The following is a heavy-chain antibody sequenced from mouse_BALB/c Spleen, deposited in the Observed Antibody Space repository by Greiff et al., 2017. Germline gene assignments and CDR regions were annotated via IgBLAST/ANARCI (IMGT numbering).Heavy chain of an antibody. CDR1: GFTFNTNA. J-gene: IGHJ4*01. CDR2: IRSKSNNYAT. CDR3: VGDSFYYAMDY. V-gene: IGHV10S3*01. Sequence: EVQLVETGGGLVQPKGSLKLSCAASGFTFNTNAMNWVRQAPGKGLEWVARIRSKSNNYATYYADSVKDRFTISRDDSQSMLYLQMNNLKTEDTAMYYCVGDSFYYAMDYWGQGTSVTVSS.